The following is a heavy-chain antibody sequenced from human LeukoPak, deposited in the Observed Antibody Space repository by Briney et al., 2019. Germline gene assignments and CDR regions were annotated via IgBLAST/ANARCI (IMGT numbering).Heavy chain of an antibody. J-gene: IGHJ4*02. Sequence: GGSLRLSCAASGFTVSSDYLAWVRQAPGKGLEWISVIYGGGSTYHADSVKGRFTISRDSSKDVLYLHMHYLAVEDTAVYYCARLLPASRHYFDYWGQGTLVTVSS. D-gene: IGHD2-15*01. V-gene: IGHV3-53*01. CDR2: IYGGGST. CDR1: GFTVSSDY. CDR3: ARLLPASRHYFDY.